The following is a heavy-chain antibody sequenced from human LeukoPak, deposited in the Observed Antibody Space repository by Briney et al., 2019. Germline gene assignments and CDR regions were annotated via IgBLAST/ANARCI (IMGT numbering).Heavy chain of an antibody. Sequence: PGGSLRLSCAASGFTFSSYSMNWVRQAPGKGLEWVSYISSISSTIYYADSVKGRFTISRDNAKNSLYLQMNSLRAEDTAVYYCAKTGPSEWGAVYYYYYMEVWGIGTTVTVSS. CDR2: ISSISSTI. CDR3: AKTGPSEWGAVYYYYYMEV. D-gene: IGHD3-16*01. J-gene: IGHJ6*03. CDR1: GFTFSSYS. V-gene: IGHV3-48*04.